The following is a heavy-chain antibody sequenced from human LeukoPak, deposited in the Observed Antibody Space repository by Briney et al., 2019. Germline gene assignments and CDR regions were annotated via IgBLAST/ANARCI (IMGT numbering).Heavy chain of an antibody. CDR1: GFTFSTYW. CDR3: ARVHYYDSSAYRHFED. Sequence: PGGSLRLSCAASGFTFSTYWMTWVRQAPGKGLEWVANIKEDESEKYYVDSVKGRFNIFRDNAKNLLYLQMNSLRAEDTAVYYCARVHYYDSSAYRHFEDWGQGTLVTVSS. J-gene: IGHJ4*02. V-gene: IGHV3-7*01. CDR2: IKEDESEK. D-gene: IGHD3-22*01.